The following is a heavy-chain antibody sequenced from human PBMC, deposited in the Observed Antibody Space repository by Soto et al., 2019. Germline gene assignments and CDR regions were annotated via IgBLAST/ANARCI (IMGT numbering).Heavy chain of an antibody. Sequence: AETLSLTCVVSGGSSNTYYWNWSRQSPGKGLEWIADIYHTGSTNYNPSLKSRVTISVDTSKNQFSLKLSSLTAADTAVYYCAGGITYIGAVQRDARDRYYFDSWGQGTLVTVSS. V-gene: IGHV4-59*12. CDR1: GGSSNTYY. D-gene: IGHD6-25*01. CDR2: IYHTGST. CDR3: AGGITYIGAVQRDARDRYYFDS. J-gene: IGHJ4*02.